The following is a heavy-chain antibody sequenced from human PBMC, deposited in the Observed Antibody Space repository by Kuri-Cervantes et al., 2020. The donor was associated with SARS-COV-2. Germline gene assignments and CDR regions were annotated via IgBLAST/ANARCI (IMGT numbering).Heavy chain of an antibody. CDR1: GFTFSSYW. CDR3: ARGRFCFDY. CDR2: IKQDGSEK. Sequence: GESLKISCAASGFTFSSYWMSWVRQAPGKGLEWVANIKQDGSEKYYVDSVKGRFTISRDNAKNSLYLQMNSLRAEDTAVYYCARGRFCFDYWGQGTLVTVSS. D-gene: IGHD3-3*01. V-gene: IGHV3-7*01. J-gene: IGHJ4*02.